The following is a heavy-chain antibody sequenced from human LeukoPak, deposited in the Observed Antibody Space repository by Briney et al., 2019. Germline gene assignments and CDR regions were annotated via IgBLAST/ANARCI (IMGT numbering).Heavy chain of an antibody. V-gene: IGHV3-23*01. Sequence: GGSLRLSCAASGFTFSSYAVSWVRQAPGKGLEWVSAISGSGGSTYYADSVKGRFTISRDNSKNTLYLQMNSLRAEDTAVYYCAKGRVVATITNWFDPWGQGTLVTVSS. CDR1: GFTFSSYA. CDR3: AKGRVVATITNWFDP. D-gene: IGHD5-12*01. CDR2: ISGSGGST. J-gene: IGHJ5*02.